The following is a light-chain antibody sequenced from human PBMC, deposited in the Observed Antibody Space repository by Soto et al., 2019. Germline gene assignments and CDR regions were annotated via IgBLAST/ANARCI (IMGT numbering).Light chain of an antibody. CDR2: EGS. CDR1: SSDVGSGNL. CDR3: CSYAGSSTYV. J-gene: IGLJ1*01. V-gene: IGLV2-23*01. Sequence: QSALTQPASVSGSPGQSITISCTGTSSDVGSGNLVSWYQHHPGKAPKLMIFEGSQRPSGVPNRFSGSKSGNTASLTISGLQAEDEADYYCCSYAGSSTYVFGTGTKLTVL.